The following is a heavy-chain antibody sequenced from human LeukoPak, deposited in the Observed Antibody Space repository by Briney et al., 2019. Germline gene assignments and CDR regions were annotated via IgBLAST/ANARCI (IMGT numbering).Heavy chain of an antibody. D-gene: IGHD4-11*01. CDR3: ARDRYTKYAYYYDGMDV. J-gene: IGHJ6*02. CDR2: IRSSSGTI. CDR1: GFIFSSYN. V-gene: IGHV3-48*01. Sequence: GGSLRLSCVASGFIFSSYNMNWVRQAPGKGLEWVSYIRSSSGTIYYAGSVKGRFTVSRDNAKNSLYLQMNSLRAEDTAVYYCARDRYTKYAYYYDGMDVWGQGTTVTVSS.